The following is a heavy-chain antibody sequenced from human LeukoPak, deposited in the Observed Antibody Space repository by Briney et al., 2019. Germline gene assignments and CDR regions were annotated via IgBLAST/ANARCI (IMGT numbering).Heavy chain of an antibody. CDR1: GDSVSSGYY. D-gene: IGHD3-9*01. CDR2: IYHSGST. Sequence: SETLSLTCAVSGDSVSSGYYWGWIRQPPGKGLEWIGSIYHSGSTYYNPSLRSRVTISLDTSKTQFSLKLSSVNAPDTAVYYCAGGGDIWTGYYFDYWGQGTLVTVSS. CDR3: AGGGDIWTGYYFDY. J-gene: IGHJ4*02. V-gene: IGHV4-38-2*01.